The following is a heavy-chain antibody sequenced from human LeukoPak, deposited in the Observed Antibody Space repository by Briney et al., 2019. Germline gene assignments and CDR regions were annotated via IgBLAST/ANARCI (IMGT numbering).Heavy chain of an antibody. D-gene: IGHD6-13*01. CDR1: GFTFSSYE. Sequence: GGSLRLSCAASGFTFSSYEMNWVRQAPGKGLEWVSSISPSSSDIYYADSVKGRFTISRDNAKNSLYLQMNSLRAEDTAVYYCARGRSSSWYSPHDYWGQGTLVTVS. V-gene: IGHV3-21*01. J-gene: IGHJ4*02. CDR3: ARGRSSSWYSPHDY. CDR2: ISPSSSDI.